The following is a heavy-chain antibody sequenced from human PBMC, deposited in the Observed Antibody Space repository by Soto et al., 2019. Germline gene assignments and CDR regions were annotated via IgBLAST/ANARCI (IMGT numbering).Heavy chain of an antibody. J-gene: IGHJ6*02. V-gene: IGHV4-59*01. CDR1: GGSISSYY. CDR2: IYYSGST. CDR3: ARYPSVRSSYYGSGSQDYYYYGMDV. Sequence: SETLSLTCTVSGGSISSYYWSWIRQPPGKGLEWIGYIYYSGSTNYNPSLKSRVTISVDTSKNQFSLKLSSVTAADTAVYYCARYPSVRSSYYGSGSQDYYYYGMDVWGQGTTVTSP. D-gene: IGHD3-10*01.